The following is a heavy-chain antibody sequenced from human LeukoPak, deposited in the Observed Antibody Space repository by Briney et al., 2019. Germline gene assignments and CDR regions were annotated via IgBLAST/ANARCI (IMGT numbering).Heavy chain of an antibody. D-gene: IGHD5-18*01. CDR1: GGSFSGYY. Sequence: SKTLSLTCAVYGGSFSGYYWSWIRQPPGKGLEWIGEINHSGSTNYNPSLKSRVTISVDTSKNQFSLKLSSVTAADTAVYYCARGSRGYSYGYLGYWGQGTLVTVSS. CDR2: INHSGST. CDR3: ARGSRGYSYGYLGY. J-gene: IGHJ4*02. V-gene: IGHV4-34*01.